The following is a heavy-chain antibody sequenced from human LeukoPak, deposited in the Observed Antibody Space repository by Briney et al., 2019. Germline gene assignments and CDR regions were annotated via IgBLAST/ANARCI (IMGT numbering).Heavy chain of an antibody. CDR3: ARSPPGSYYTHSNWFDP. Sequence: GGSLRLSCAASGFTVSSNYMSWVRQAPGKGPEWVSVIYSGGSTYYADSVKGRFTISRDNSKNTLYLQMNSLRAEDTAVYYCARSPPGSYYTHSNWFDPWGQGTLVTVSS. CDR2: IYSGGST. D-gene: IGHD3-10*01. V-gene: IGHV3-53*01. J-gene: IGHJ5*02. CDR1: GFTVSSNY.